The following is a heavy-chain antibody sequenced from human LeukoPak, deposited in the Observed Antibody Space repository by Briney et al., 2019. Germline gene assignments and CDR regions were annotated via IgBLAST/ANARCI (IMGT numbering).Heavy chain of an antibody. CDR2: ISYDGSNK. Sequence: PGVSLRLSCTASGFTFNSYAMHWVRQAPGKGLEWVAVISYDGSNKYYTDSVKGRFTISRDNSKNTVYLQMNSLRVEDTTVNYCARGGIYTYGYLPLDSWGQGTLVTVSS. J-gene: IGHJ4*02. CDR3: ARGGIYTYGYLPLDS. V-gene: IGHV3-30-3*01. D-gene: IGHD5-18*01. CDR1: GFTFNSYA.